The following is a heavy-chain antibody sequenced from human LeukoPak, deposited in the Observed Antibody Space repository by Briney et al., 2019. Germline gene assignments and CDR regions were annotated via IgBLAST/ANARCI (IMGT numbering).Heavy chain of an antibody. J-gene: IGHJ4*02. CDR3: ARGSSSLFDY. CDR1: GFTVSSNY. CDR2: IYSGGST. Sequence: GGSLRLSCAASGFTVSSNYMSWVRQAPGKGLEWVSVIYSGGSTYYADSVKGRFTISRHNSKDTLYLQMNSLRAEDTAVYYCARGSSSLFDYWGQGALVTVSS. V-gene: IGHV3-53*04. D-gene: IGHD6-13*01.